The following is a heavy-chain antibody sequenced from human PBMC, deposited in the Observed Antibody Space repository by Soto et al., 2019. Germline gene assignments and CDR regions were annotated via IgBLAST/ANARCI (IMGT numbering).Heavy chain of an antibody. CDR1: GGSISRNNW. J-gene: IGHJ6*02. V-gene: IGHV4-4*02. Sequence: SETLSLTCDVSGGSISRNNWWSWVRQPPGKGLEWIGEIYYTESTNYSPSLKSRVTISVDKSKNRFSLKLSSVTAADTAVYYCARSFHGSGVYGMDVWGQGTTVTVSS. CDR3: ARSFHGSGVYGMDV. D-gene: IGHD3-10*01. CDR2: IYYTEST.